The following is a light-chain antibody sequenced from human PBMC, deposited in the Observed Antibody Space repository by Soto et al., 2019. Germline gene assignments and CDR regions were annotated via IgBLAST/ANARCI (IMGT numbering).Light chain of an antibody. CDR2: GAS. J-gene: IGKJ1*01. CDR1: QSVSSN. V-gene: IGKV3-15*01. Sequence: EIVMTQSPATLSVSPGERATLSCRASQSVSSNLACYQQKPGQAPTLLIYGASTRATGIQARFSGSGSRTEFTLTISSLHSDDFAFYYCQHYNNWPPWTFGHGTKVEI. CDR3: QHYNNWPPWT.